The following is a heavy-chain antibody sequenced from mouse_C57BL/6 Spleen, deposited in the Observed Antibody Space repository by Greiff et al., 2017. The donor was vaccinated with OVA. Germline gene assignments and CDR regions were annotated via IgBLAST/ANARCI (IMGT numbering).Heavy chain of an antibody. Sequence: ESGPGLVKPSQSLSLTCSVTGYSITSGYYWNWIRQFPGNKLEWMGYISYDGSNNYNPSLKNRISITRDTSKNQFFLKLNSVTTEDTATYYCARGGYYDGPVDYWGQGTSVTVSS. V-gene: IGHV3-6*01. D-gene: IGHD2-4*01. CDR3: ARGGYYDGPVDY. CDR1: GYSITSGYY. CDR2: ISYDGSN. J-gene: IGHJ4*01.